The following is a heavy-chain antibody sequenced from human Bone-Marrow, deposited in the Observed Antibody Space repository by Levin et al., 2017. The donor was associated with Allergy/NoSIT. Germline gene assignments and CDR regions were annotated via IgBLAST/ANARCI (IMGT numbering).Heavy chain of an antibody. CDR1: GFIFSGYG. D-gene: IGHD2-2*01. CDR2: IWYDAAKQ. CDR3: AASYCTTARCYALDY. V-gene: IGHV3-33*01. J-gene: IGHJ4*02. Sequence: SCEASGFIFSGYGMHWVRQAPGKGLEWVAIIWYDAAKQYYSDSVKGRFTISRDNSKDTLYLQMNSLRAEDTATYYCAASYCTTARCYALDYWGQGALVTVSS.